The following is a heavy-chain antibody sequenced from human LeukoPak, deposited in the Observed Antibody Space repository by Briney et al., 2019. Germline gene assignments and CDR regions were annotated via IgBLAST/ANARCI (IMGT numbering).Heavy chain of an antibody. D-gene: IGHD1-26*01. J-gene: IGHJ4*02. V-gene: IGHV4-59*12. CDR2: IYYSGST. CDR3: ARVPMVGALGADY. Sequence: SETLSLTCTVSSGSISSYYWSWIRQPPGKGLEWIGYIYYSGSTNYNPSLKSRVTISVDTSKNQFSLKLSSVTAADTAVYYCARVPMVGALGADYWGQGTLVTVSS. CDR1: SGSISSYY.